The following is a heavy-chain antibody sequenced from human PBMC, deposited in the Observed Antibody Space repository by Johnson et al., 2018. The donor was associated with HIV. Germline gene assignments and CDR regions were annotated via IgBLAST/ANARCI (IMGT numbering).Heavy chain of an antibody. CDR3: AKDQSDILTAHTPHSSHAFDI. Sequence: QVQLVESGGGVVQPGRSLRLSCAASGFTFSSYTMHWVRQAPGKGLEWVAVISYDGSTKYYADSVKGRFTISRDNAKNSLYLQMNSLRAEDTALYYCAKDQSDILTAHTPHSSHAFDIWGQGTMVTVSS. D-gene: IGHD3-9*01. CDR1: GFTFSSYT. CDR2: ISYDGSTK. V-gene: IGHV3-30*04. J-gene: IGHJ3*02.